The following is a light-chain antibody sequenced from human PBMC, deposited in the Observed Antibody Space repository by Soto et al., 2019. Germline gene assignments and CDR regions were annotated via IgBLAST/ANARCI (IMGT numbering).Light chain of an antibody. Sequence: QSALTQPASVSGSPGQSITISCTGTISDVGNYNLVSWYQQHPGKAPKLMIYEGSKRPSGVSNRFSGSKSGNTASLTISGLQAEDEADYYCCSYAGSSTDVFGTGTKVTVL. CDR2: EGS. V-gene: IGLV2-23*01. CDR3: CSYAGSSTDV. J-gene: IGLJ1*01. CDR1: ISDVGNYNL.